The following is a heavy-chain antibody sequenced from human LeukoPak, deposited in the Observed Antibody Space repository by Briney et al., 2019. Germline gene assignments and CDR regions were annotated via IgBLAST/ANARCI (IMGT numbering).Heavy chain of an antibody. CDR2: MNLNSGNT. CDR1: GYTFTSYD. D-gene: IGHD3-3*02. Sequence: GASVKVSCKASGYTFTSYDINWVRQATGQGLEWMGWMNLNSGNTESAQKFQGRVTMTRNTSISTAYMELSNLGSEDTAVYYCARESILDIDGFDIWGQGTMVTVSS. J-gene: IGHJ3*02. V-gene: IGHV1-8*01. CDR3: ARESILDIDGFDI.